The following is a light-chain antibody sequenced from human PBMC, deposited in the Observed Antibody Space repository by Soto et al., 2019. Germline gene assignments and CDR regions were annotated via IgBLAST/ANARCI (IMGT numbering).Light chain of an antibody. CDR1: QSIDRW. V-gene: IGKV1-5*03. J-gene: IGKJ1*01. Sequence: DIQISQSPSNVSASVGDRVTITCLATQSIDRWLAWYQQKPGKAPNLLIYKASTLESGVPSRFSGTGSGTEFTLTISSLQPDDFTTYYCQQYKSYPWTFGQGTKVDIK. CDR3: QQYKSYPWT. CDR2: KAS.